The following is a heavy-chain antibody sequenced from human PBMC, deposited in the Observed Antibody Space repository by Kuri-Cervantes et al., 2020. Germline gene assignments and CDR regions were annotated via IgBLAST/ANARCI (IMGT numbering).Heavy chain of an antibody. J-gene: IGHJ4*02. Sequence: SETLSLTCAVYGGSFSGYYWSWIRQPPGKGLEWIGEIHHSGSTNYNPSLKSRVTISVDTSKNQFSLRLTSVTAADTAVYYCARGVEGFLDYFNYWGQGTLVTVSS. V-gene: IGHV4-34*01. D-gene: IGHD2-15*01. CDR2: IHHSGST. CDR3: ARGVEGFLDYFNY. CDR1: GGSFSGYY.